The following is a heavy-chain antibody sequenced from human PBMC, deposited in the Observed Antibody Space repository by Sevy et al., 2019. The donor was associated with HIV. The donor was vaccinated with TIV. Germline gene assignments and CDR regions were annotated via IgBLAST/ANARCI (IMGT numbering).Heavy chain of an antibody. D-gene: IGHD4-17*01. CDR3: ARKSYGSGSRNFDY. Sequence: GGSLRLSCAASGFTFSSYDMHWVRQGTGKGLEWVSAIGTAGDTYYADSVKGRFTNSRENAKKSLYLHMSSLRAGATAMYYCARKSYGSGSRNFDYWGQGTLVTVSS. J-gene: IGHJ4*02. CDR1: GFTFSSYD. CDR2: IGTAGDT. V-gene: IGHV3-13*01.